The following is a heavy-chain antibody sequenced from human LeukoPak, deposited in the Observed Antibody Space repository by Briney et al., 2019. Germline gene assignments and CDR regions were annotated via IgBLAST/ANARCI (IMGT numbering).Heavy chain of an antibody. Sequence: PGGSLRLSCAASGFTFSSYAMSWVRQAPGKGLEWVSAISGSGGSTYYADSVKGRFTISRDNSKNTLYLQMNSLRAEDTAVYYCAKVKIFGVVIYSFDYWGQGTLVTVSS. CDR3: AKVKIFGVVIYSFDY. CDR2: ISGSGGST. CDR1: GFTFSSYA. V-gene: IGHV3-23*01. J-gene: IGHJ4*02. D-gene: IGHD3-3*01.